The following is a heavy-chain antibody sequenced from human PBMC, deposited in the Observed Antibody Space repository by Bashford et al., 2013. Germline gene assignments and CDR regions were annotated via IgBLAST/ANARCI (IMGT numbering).Heavy chain of an antibody. D-gene: IGHD3-10*01. J-gene: IGHJ4*02. CDR1: GFTFSGSA. Sequence: GSLRLSCAASGFTFSGSAMHWVRQASGKGLEWVGRITSKANSYATAYAASVKGRFTISRDDSKNTAYLQMNSLRAEDTAVYYCAKDLETQYYYGSGSYYDYWGQGTLVTVSS. CDR2: ITSKANSYAT. V-gene: IGHV3-73*01. CDR3: AKDLETQYYYGSGSYYDY.